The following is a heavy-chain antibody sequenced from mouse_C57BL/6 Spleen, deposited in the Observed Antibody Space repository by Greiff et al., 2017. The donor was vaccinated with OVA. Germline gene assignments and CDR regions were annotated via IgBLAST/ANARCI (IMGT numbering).Heavy chain of an antibody. J-gene: IGHJ2*01. CDR3: ARGWPLYYFDY. Sequence: QVQLQQPGAELVRPGSSVKLSCKASGYTFTSYWMHWVKQRPIQGLEWIGNIDPSDSETHYNQKFKDKATLTVDKSSSTAYMQRSSLTSEDSAVYYCARGWPLYYFDYWGQGTTLTVSS. D-gene: IGHD6-1*01. V-gene: IGHV1-52*01. CDR2: IDPSDSET. CDR1: GYTFTSYW.